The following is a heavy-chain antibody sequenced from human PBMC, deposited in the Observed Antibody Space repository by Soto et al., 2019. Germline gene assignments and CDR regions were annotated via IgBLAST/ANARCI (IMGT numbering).Heavy chain of an antibody. CDR1: GGTIRSSNYY. D-gene: IGHD3-16*01. CDR3: KASDSAMYYCARLPRGRDGYHYVRWFDP. Sequence: SETLSITCTVSGGTIRSSNYYWAWIRQPPGKGLEWIGSIDYSGSTYYNPSLKGRVTISVDTSKNHFSLKLGSVTTAYLQWSSLKASDSAMYYCARLPRGRDGYHYVRWFDPWGQGTLVTVSS. CDR2: IDYSGST. J-gene: IGHJ5*02. V-gene: IGHV4-39*02.